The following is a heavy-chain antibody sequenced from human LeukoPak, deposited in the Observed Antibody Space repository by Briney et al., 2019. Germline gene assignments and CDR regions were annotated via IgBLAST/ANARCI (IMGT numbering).Heavy chain of an antibody. D-gene: IGHD2-8*02. Sequence: GGSLRLSCAASGFTFSSYGMHWVRQAPGKGLEWVAVIWYDGSNKYYADSVKGRFTISRDNSKNTLYLQMNSLRAEDTAVYYCERGGRKEGGVFANWGQETRAPVPS. V-gene: IGHV3-33*01. J-gene: IGHJ4*02. CDR2: IWYDGSNK. CDR1: GFTFSSYG. CDR3: ERGGRKEGGVFAN.